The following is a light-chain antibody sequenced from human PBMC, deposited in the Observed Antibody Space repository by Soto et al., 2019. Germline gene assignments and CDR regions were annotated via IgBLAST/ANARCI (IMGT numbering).Light chain of an antibody. Sequence: QSVLTQPPSVSAAPGQKVTISCSGSSSNIGNHFVSWYQHLPGTAPKLLIYDNYKRPSGIPDRFSASKSDTSATLGITGLQTGDEADYYCGSWDSSVSAYVFGTGTKVTVL. V-gene: IGLV1-51*01. CDR3: GSWDSSVSAYV. CDR2: DNY. J-gene: IGLJ1*01. CDR1: SSNIGNHF.